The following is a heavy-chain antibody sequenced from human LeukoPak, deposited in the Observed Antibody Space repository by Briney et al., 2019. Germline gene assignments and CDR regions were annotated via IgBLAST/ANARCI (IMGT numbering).Heavy chain of an antibody. CDR2: IWYDGSNK. J-gene: IGHJ4*02. Sequence: HPGRSLRLSCAASGFTFSSYGMHWVRQAPGKGLEWVAVIWYDGSNKYYADSVKGRFTISRDNSKNTLYLQMNSLRAEDTAVYYCAKVGGSSGTDYWGQGTLVTVSS. V-gene: IGHV3-33*06. D-gene: IGHD3-22*01. CDR3: AKVGGSSGTDY. CDR1: GFTFSSYG.